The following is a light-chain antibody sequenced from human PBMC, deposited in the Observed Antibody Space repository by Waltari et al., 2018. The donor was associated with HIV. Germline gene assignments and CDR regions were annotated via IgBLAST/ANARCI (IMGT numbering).Light chain of an antibody. V-gene: IGLV2-8*01. CDR2: EVN. J-gene: IGLJ1*01. CDR3: ASYRGLNNLGV. CDR1: DSDIGTYKL. Sequence: HSDLTQPPSASGSPGQSVTISCTGSDSDIGTYKLVSWYQHHPGKAPKPILYEVNKRPSVVPTRFAGAKSGDTASLTVAGLQAEDEADYYCASYRGLNNLGVFGTGTKVTVL.